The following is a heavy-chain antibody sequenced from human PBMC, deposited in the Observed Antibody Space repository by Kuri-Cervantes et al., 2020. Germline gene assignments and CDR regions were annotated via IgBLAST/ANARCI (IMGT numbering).Heavy chain of an antibody. CDR3: AIRREWELLGIDY. D-gene: IGHD1-26*01. J-gene: IGHJ4*02. CDR1: GGSISSYY. CDR2: IYTSGST. Sequence: ESLKISCTVSGGSISSYYWSWIRQPAGKGLEWIGRIYTSGSTNYNPSLKSRVTMSVDTSKNQFSLKLSSVTAEDTAVYYCAIRREWELLGIDYWGQGTLVTVSS. V-gene: IGHV4-4*07.